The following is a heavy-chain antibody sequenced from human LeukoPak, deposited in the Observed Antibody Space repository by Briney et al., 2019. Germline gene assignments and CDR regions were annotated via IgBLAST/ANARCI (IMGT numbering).Heavy chain of an antibody. CDR3: ARPGERSRRDWNLDQ. J-gene: IGHJ4*02. V-gene: IGHV5-51*01. CDR1: RYSFSNYW. Sequence: GESLQISCKASRYSFSNYWIGWVRQVPGKGLEWMGIVYPRDSDTRYSPSFQGQVTISADKSISTAYLQWSSLKASDTAVYYCARPGERSRRDWNLDQWGQGTLVTVSS. D-gene: IGHD1-1*01. CDR2: VYPRDSDT.